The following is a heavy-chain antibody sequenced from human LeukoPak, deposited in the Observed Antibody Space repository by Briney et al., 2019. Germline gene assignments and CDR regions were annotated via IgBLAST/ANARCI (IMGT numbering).Heavy chain of an antibody. CDR2: ISSSGDT. Sequence: SETLSLTCSVSGGSISRFYWSWIRQSPGKGLEWIGYISSSGDTNYNPSLKSRVTISLDTSENQFSLKLSSVTAADTAVYYCARCTYRGSGWYTGPFDPWGQGTLVTVSS. D-gene: IGHD6-19*01. V-gene: IGHV4-59*08. J-gene: IGHJ5*02. CDR1: GGSISRFY. CDR3: ARCTYRGSGWYTGPFDP.